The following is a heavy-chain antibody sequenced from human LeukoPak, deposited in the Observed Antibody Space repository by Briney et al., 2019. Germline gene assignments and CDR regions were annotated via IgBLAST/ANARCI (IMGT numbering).Heavy chain of an antibody. D-gene: IGHD3-3*01. V-gene: IGHV3-7*01. CDR3: ASPEWLPDSFDI. J-gene: IGHJ3*02. CDR1: GFTSSNYW. Sequence: GGSLRLSCAASGFTSSNYWMSWVRQAPGKGLEWVANIKQDGSEKYYVDSVKGRFTISRDNAKNSLYLQMNSLRVEDTAVYYCASPEWLPDSFDIWGQGTMVTVSS. CDR2: IKQDGSEK.